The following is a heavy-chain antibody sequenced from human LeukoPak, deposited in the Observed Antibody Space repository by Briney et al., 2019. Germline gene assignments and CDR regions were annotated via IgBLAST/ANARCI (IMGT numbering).Heavy chain of an antibody. CDR1: GYTFTGYY. CDR3: ARDLRFEVPAAMAYYYYYMDV. CDR2: INPNSGGT. Sequence: GASVKVSCKASGYTFTGYYMHWVRQAPGQGLEWMGRINPNSGGTNYAQKFQGRVTMTRDTSISTAYMELSRLRSDDTAVYYCARDLRFEVPAAMAYYYYYMDVWGKGTTVTVSS. V-gene: IGHV1-2*06. D-gene: IGHD2-2*01. J-gene: IGHJ6*03.